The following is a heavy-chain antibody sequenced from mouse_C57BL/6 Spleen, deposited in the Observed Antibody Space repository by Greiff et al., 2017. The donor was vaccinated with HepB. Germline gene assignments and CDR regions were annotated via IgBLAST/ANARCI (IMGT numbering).Heavy chain of an antibody. CDR3: ARGTGNRY. CDR1: GYSFTGYY. CDR2: INPSTGGT. J-gene: IGHJ2*01. D-gene: IGHD4-1*01. V-gene: IGHV1-42*01. Sequence: VQLKQSGPELVKPGASVKISCKASGYSFTGYYLNWVKQSPEKSLEWIGEINPSTGGTTYNQKFKAKATLTVDKSSSTAYMQLKSLTSEDSAVYYCARGTGNRYWGQGTTLTVSS.